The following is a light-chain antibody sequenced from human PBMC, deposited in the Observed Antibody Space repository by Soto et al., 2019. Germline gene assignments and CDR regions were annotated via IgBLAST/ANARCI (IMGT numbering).Light chain of an antibody. Sequence: PGERATLSCRASQSVSSSLAWYQQIPGQAPRLLIYDASNRATGIPARFSGSGSGTDFTLTISSLEPEDFAVYYCQQRSNWPPEVTFGPGTKVDIK. CDR1: QSVSSS. J-gene: IGKJ3*01. CDR3: QQRSNWPPEVT. CDR2: DAS. V-gene: IGKV3-11*01.